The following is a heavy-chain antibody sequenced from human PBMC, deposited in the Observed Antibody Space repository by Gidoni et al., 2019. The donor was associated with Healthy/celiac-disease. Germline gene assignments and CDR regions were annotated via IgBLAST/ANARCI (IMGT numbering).Heavy chain of an antibody. V-gene: IGHV3-30-3*01. CDR1: GFTFSSYA. D-gene: IGHD1-26*01. CDR3: ASGGLGSYYRGEAFDI. CDR2: ISYDGSNK. J-gene: IGHJ3*02. Sequence: QVQLVESGGGVVQPGRSLRLSCAASGFTFSSYAMHWVRQAPGKGLEWVAVISYDGSNKYYADSVKGRFTISRDNSKNTLYLQMNSLRAEDTAVYYCASGGLGSYYRGEAFDIWGQGTMVTVSS.